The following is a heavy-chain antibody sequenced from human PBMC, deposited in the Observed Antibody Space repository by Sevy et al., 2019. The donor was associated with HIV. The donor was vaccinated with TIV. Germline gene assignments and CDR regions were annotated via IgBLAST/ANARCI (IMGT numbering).Heavy chain of an antibody. V-gene: IGHV3-74*01. Sequence: GGSLRLSCAASGFTFSTYWMHWVRQVPGKGLVWVSRINSDGGSTSYADSVKGRFTISRDNARNTLYLQMNSLRADDTAVYYCGRTQLTTVTTRGAFDVWGQGTMVTVSS. CDR1: GFTFSTYW. CDR2: INSDGGST. D-gene: IGHD4-17*01. CDR3: GRTQLTTVTTRGAFDV. J-gene: IGHJ3*01.